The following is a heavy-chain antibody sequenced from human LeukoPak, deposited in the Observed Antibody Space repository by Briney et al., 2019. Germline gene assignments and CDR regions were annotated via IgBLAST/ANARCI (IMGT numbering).Heavy chain of an antibody. CDR2: IYYRASP. V-gene: IGHV4-59*08. CDR1: GGSISSYY. D-gene: IGHD6-19*01. J-gene: IGHJ3*02. CDR3: ARHSLVGRSGWYGVGAFDI. Sequence: PSETLSLTCTVSGGSISSYYWSWIRQPPGKGLEWIGYIYYRASPNYPPSLKSPVTISLDTSKNQFSLKLSSVTAADTAVYYCARHSLVGRSGWYGVGAFDIWGQGTMVTVSS.